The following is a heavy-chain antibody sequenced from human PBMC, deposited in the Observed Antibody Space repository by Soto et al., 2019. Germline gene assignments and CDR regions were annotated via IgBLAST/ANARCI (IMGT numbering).Heavy chain of an antibody. CDR1: GFTFSSYS. V-gene: IGHV3-30-3*01. D-gene: IGHD6-19*01. CDR2: ISYDGSNK. CDR3: ATIHSSGWYGILYNGFDV. Sequence: GGSLRLSCAACGFTFSSYSIHWVRQAPGKGLDRVAVISYDGSNKYYADSVKGRFTISRDNSKNTLYLQMNSLRAEDPAVYYCATIHSSGWYGILYNGFDVWGQGTPVTLSP. J-gene: IGHJ5*02.